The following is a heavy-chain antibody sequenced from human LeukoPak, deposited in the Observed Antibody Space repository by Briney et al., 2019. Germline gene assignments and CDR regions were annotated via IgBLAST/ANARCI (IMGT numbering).Heavy chain of an antibody. CDR1: GGTFGSYG. Sequence: ASVKVSCKISGGTFGSYGISWVRQAPGQGLEWMGRTIPIRGMTNYAQKFQGRVTITADTSTCTAYMELSSLTSEDTAVYFCARGPYDGTFYFDSWAREPWSSSPQ. CDR3: ARGPYDGTFYFDS. J-gene: IGHJ4*02. D-gene: IGHD3-16*01. V-gene: IGHV1-69*04. CDR2: TIPIRGMT.